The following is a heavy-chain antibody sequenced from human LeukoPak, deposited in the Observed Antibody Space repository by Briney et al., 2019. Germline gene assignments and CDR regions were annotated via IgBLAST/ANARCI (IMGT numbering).Heavy chain of an antibody. Sequence: GGSLRLSCTASGFSFSSYWMNWFRQAPGKGLEWVASINPHGSEKNYVDSVKGRFTISRDRTINSLFLQMDNLRAEDTAVYYCARSDYWGQGILVTVSS. V-gene: IGHV3-7*01. CDR3: ARSDY. CDR1: GFSFSSYW. CDR2: INPHGSEK. J-gene: IGHJ4*02.